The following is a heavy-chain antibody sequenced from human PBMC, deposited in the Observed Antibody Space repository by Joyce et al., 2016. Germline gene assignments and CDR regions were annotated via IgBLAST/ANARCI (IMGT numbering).Heavy chain of an antibody. J-gene: IGHJ4*02. CDR2: IYYSGST. CDR3: AREIDYYDSSGYYPGHFFDY. V-gene: IGHV4-59*01. Sequence: QVQLQESGPGLVKPSETLSLTCTVSGGSITGFYWSWIRQPPGKGLEWIGYIYYSGSTNYNPSLKSRVTRSEDTSKNQFSLKLTSVTAADTAVYFCAREIDYYDSSGYYPGHFFDYWGQGNLVTVSS. D-gene: IGHD3-22*01. CDR1: GGSITGFY.